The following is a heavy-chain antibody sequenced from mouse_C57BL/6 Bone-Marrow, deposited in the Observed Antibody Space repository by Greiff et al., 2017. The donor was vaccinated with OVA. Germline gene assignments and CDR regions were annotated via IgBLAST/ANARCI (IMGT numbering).Heavy chain of an antibody. CDR1: GFTFTDYY. J-gene: IGHJ1*03. CDR2: INPNNGGT. CDR3: ARFINTRYFDV. D-gene: IGHD1-1*01. Sequence: VQLQQSGPELVKPGASVKISCKASGFTFTDYYMNWVKQSHGKSLEWIGDINPNNGGTSYNQKFKGKATLTVDKSSSTAYMELRSLTSEDSAVYYCARFINTRYFDVWGTGTTVTVSS. V-gene: IGHV1-26*01.